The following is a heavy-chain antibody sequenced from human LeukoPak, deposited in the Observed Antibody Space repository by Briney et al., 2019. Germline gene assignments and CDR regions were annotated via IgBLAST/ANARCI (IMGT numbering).Heavy chain of an antibody. D-gene: IGHD3-22*01. CDR3: AKVATRYFDSSGYYSHYFDY. CDR1: GFTFDYYA. CDR2: ISWNSGSI. V-gene: IGHV3-9*03. Sequence: LAGGSLRLSCAASGFTFDYYAMHWVRQAPGKGLEWVSGISWNSGSIGYADSVKGRFTISRDNAKNSLFPQMNSLRAEDMALYYCAKVATRYFDSSGYYSHYFDYWGQGTLVTVSS. J-gene: IGHJ4*02.